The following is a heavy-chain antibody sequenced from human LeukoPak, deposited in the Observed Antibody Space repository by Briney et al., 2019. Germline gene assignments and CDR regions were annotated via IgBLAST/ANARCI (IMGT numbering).Heavy chain of an antibody. D-gene: IGHD2-2*02. Sequence: SESLSLTCTVSGASVSSYYWSWIRHPPGKGLEWIGYIYYRGSTNYNPALKSRVTISVDTSKNQFSLKLSSVTAADTAVYYCARWDCSSTSCYIGYWGQGTLVAVSS. CDR3: ARWDCSSTSCYIGY. CDR2: IYYRGST. J-gene: IGHJ4*02. V-gene: IGHV4-59*02. CDR1: GASVSSYY.